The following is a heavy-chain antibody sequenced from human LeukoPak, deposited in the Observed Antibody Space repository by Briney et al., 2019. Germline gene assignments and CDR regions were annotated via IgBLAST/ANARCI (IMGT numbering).Heavy chain of an antibody. V-gene: IGHV1-8*01. D-gene: IGHD6-13*01. Sequence: GASVKVSCKASGYTFTSYDINWVRQATGQGLEWMGWMNPNTGNAGYAQKFQGRVTITRNTSINTAYMELSSLRSEDTAVYYCAREAGTSSSGGGFDYWGQGTLVTVSS. CDR1: GYTFTSYD. J-gene: IGHJ4*02. CDR3: AREAGTSSSGGGFDY. CDR2: MNPNTGNA.